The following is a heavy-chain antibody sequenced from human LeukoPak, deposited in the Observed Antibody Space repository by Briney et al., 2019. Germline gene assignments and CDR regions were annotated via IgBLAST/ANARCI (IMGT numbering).Heavy chain of an antibody. D-gene: IGHD2-2*01. V-gene: IGHV3-48*03. Sequence: GGSLRLSCAASGFTSSSYEINWVRQAPGKGLEWVSYISSSGSNIYYADSVKGRFTISRDNAKNSLSLQMNSLRAEDTAVYYCARGKGYCSTTSCYYYFDYWGQGTLVTVSS. CDR3: ARGKGYCSTTSCYYYFDY. CDR1: GFTSSSYE. J-gene: IGHJ4*02. CDR2: ISSSGSNI.